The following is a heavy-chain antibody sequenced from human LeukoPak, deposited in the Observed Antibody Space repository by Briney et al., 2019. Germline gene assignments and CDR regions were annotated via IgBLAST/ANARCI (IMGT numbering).Heavy chain of an antibody. V-gene: IGHV3-21*01. D-gene: IGHD1-26*01. J-gene: IGHJ4*02. CDR1: GFTFSSYS. Sequence: GGSLRLSCAASGFTFSSYSMNWVRQAPGKGLEWVSSISSSSSYIYYADSVRGRFTISRDNAKNSLYLQMNSLRAEDTAVYYCARKIVGAYFDYWGQGTLVTVSS. CDR3: ARKIVGAYFDY. CDR2: ISSSSSYI.